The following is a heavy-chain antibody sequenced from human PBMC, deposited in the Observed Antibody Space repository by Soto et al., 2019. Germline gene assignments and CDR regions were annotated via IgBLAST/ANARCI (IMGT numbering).Heavy chain of an antibody. V-gene: IGHV1-2*04. Sequence: ASLKVSCKSSGYPFTGYYIHWVRQAPGQGLEWMGWINPNSGGTNYAQKFQGWVTMTRDTSISTAYMELSRLRSDDTAVYYCARVGVVRGAADGMDVWGQGTTVTVSS. D-gene: IGHD3-10*01. CDR2: INPNSGGT. J-gene: IGHJ6*02. CDR1: GYPFTGYY. CDR3: ARVGVVRGAADGMDV.